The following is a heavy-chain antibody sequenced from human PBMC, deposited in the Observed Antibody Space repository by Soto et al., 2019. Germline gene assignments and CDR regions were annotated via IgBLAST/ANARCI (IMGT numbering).Heavy chain of an antibody. D-gene: IGHD3-3*01. CDR3: ARDYDFWSGYLGMDV. CDR2: ISSSSSYI. J-gene: IGHJ6*02. V-gene: IGHV3-21*01. CDR1: GFTFSSYS. Sequence: GGSLRLSCAASGFTFSSYSMNWVRQAPGKGLEWVSSISSSSSYIYYADSVKGRFTISRDNAKNSLYLQMNSLRAEDTAVYYCARDYDFWSGYLGMDVWGQGTTVTVSS.